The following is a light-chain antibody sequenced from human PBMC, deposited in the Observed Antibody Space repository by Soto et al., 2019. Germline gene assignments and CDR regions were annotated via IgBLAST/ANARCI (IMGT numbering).Light chain of an antibody. Sequence: DIQMTQSPSSLCASVGDRVTITCRASQSISSYLNWYQQKPGKAPKLLIYAASSLQSGVPSRFSGSGSGTDLTLTISSQQPEDFATYYCQQSYSTLLTFGGGTKVEIK. CDR2: AAS. J-gene: IGKJ4*01. V-gene: IGKV1-39*01. CDR3: QQSYSTLLT. CDR1: QSISSY.